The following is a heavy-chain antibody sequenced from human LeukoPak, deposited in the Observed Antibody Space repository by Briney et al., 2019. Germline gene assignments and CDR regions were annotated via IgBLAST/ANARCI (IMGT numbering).Heavy chain of an antibody. D-gene: IGHD2-15*01. V-gene: IGHV1-46*01. CDR3: ARGGGWFDP. CDR2: INPSGGST. CDR1: GYTFTSYY. Sequence: ASVKVSCKASGYTFTSYYMHWVRQAPGQGLEWMGIINPSGGSTSYAQKLQGRVTMTTDTSTSTAYMELRSLRSDDTAVYYCARGGGWFDPWGQGTLVTVSS. J-gene: IGHJ5*02.